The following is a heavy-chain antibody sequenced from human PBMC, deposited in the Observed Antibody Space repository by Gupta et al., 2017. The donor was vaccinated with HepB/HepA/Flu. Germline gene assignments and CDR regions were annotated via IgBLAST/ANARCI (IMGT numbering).Heavy chain of an antibody. CDR1: GFTFSGYA. CDR2: IRSKANSYAT. J-gene: IGHJ4*02. Sequence: EVQLVESGGGLVQPGGSLKLSCAASGFTFSGYAMHWVRQASGKGLEWVGRIRSKANSYATAYAASVKGRFTISRDDSKNTAYLQMNSLKTEDTAVYYCTRPPGYWGQGTLVTVSS. CDR3: TRPPGY. V-gene: IGHV3-73*02.